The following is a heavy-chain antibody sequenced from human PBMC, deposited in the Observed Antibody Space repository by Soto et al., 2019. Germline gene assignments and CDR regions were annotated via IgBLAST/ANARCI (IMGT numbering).Heavy chain of an antibody. CDR2: IYYSGST. Sequence: SETLSLTCTVSGGSISSYYWSWVRQPPGKGLEWIGYIYYSGSTNYNPSLKSRVTISVDTSKNQFSLKLSSVTAADTAVYYCARDRNYGGNSEQLYDYYGMDVWGQGTTVTVSS. CDR1: GGSISSYY. D-gene: IGHD4-17*01. CDR3: ARDRNYGGNSEQLYDYYGMDV. V-gene: IGHV4-59*01. J-gene: IGHJ6*02.